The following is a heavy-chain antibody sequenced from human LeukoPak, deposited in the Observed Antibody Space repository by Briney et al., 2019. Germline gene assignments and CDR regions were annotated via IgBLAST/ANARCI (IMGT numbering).Heavy chain of an antibody. CDR3: SREGIAARTLDY. V-gene: IGHV1-8*01. J-gene: IGHJ4*02. D-gene: IGHD6-6*01. CDR2: MNPNSGNT. CDR1: GYTFTSYD. Sequence: ASVTVSCKASGYTFTSYDINWVRQATGQGLEWMGWMNPNSGNTGYAQKFQGRVTMTRNTSISTAYMELSSLRSEDAAVYYCSREGIAARTLDYWGQGTLVTVSS.